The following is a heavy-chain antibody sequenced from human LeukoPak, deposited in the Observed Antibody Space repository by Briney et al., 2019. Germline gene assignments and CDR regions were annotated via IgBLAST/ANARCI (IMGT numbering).Heavy chain of an antibody. Sequence: SETLSLTCAVSGGSISSSNWWSWVRQPPGKGLEWIGEIYHSGSTNYNPSLKSRVTISVDKSKNQFSLKLSPVTAADTAVYYCARTRGYSYGFDYWGQGTLVTVSS. V-gene: IGHV4-4*02. D-gene: IGHD5-18*01. CDR3: ARTRGYSYGFDY. CDR1: GGSISSSNW. CDR2: IYHSGST. J-gene: IGHJ4*02.